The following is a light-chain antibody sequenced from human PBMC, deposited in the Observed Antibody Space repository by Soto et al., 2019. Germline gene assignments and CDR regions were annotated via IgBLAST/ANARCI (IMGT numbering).Light chain of an antibody. J-gene: IGLJ3*02. CDR2: RST. CDR3: LVWHMGGWV. V-gene: IGLV1-47*01. Sequence: QSALTQPPSASGTPGQRVTISCSGDTSNIGTNYVYWYQQLPGTAPKLLIYRSTERPSGVPDRFSGSKSGTSASLAISGLRSEDEADYYCLVWHMGGWVFGGGTKLTVL. CDR1: TSNIGTNY.